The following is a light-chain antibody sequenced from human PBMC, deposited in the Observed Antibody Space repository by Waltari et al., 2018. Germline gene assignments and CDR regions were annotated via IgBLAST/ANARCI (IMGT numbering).Light chain of an antibody. J-gene: IGKJ5*01. V-gene: IGKV3-20*01. CDR3: QQYGSSTSIT. Sequence: EIVLPQSPGTLSLSPGERATLSCRASQSVSSSHLPWYQQKPGQAPRLLIQGATSRATGISDRFSGSGSGTDFTLTISRLEPEDFAVYYCQQYGSSTSITFGQGTRLEIK. CDR1: QSVSSSH. CDR2: GAT.